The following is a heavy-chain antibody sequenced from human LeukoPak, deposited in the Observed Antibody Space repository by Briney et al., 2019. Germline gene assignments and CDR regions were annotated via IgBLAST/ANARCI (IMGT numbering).Heavy chain of an antibody. CDR2: INTYTRNP. CDR1: GYTFTTYV. CDR3: ARQVGTASSHDFGH. Sequence: ASVKVSCKASGYTFTTYVLNWVRQAPGQGFEWMGFINTYTRNPTYAQGFTGRFVFSLDTSVSTAYLQISNLKAEDTSVYYCARQVGTASSHDFGHWGHGTLVTVSS. V-gene: IGHV7-4-1*02. D-gene: IGHD2-21*02. J-gene: IGHJ4*01.